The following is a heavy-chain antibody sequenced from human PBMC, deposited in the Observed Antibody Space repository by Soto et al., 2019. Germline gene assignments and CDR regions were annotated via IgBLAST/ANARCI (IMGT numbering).Heavy chain of an antibody. V-gene: IGHV4-39*01. D-gene: IGHD7-27*01. J-gene: IGHJ4*02. Sequence: QLQLQESGPGLVKPSETLSLTCTVSGGSISSSSYYWGWIRQPPGKGLEWIGSIYYSGSTYYNPSLKSRGTISVDTSKNQFSLKLSSVTAADTAVYYCARVPYGLGYFDYWGQGTLVTVSS. CDR3: ARVPYGLGYFDY. CDR2: IYYSGST. CDR1: GGSISSSSYY.